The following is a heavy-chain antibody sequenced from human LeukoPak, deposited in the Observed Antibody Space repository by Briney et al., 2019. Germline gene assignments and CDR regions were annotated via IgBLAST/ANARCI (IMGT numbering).Heavy chain of an antibody. V-gene: IGHV1-8*01. Sequence: ASVKVSCEASGYTFTSYDINWVRQATGQGLEWMGWMNPNSGNTGYAQKFQGRVTMTRSISVSTAYMELSSLRSEDTAVYYCARVQRVEFPLKYYFDYWGQGTLVTVSS. CDR2: MNPNSGNT. CDR3: ARVQRVEFPLKYYFDY. CDR1: GYTFTSYD. D-gene: IGHD2-21*01. J-gene: IGHJ4*02.